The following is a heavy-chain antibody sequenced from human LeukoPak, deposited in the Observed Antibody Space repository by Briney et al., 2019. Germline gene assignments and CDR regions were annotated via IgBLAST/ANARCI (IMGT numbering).Heavy chain of an antibody. Sequence: PGRSLRLSCAASGFTFSSYAMHWVRQAPGKGLEWVAVISYDGSNKYYADSVKGRFTISRDNSKNTLYLQMNSLRAEDTAVYYCARDLLRFLEWLYTTYYYYGMDVWGQGTTVTVS. CDR2: ISYDGSNK. D-gene: IGHD3-3*01. CDR3: ARDLLRFLEWLYTTYYYYGMDV. V-gene: IGHV3-30-3*01. J-gene: IGHJ6*02. CDR1: GFTFSSYA.